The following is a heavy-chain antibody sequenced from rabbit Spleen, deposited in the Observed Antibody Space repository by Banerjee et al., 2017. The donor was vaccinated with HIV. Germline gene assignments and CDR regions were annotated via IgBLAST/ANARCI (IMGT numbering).Heavy chain of an antibody. CDR2: IYTGSSGTT. D-gene: IGHD1-1*01. J-gene: IGHJ4*01. CDR1: GFSFSSTYW. V-gene: IGHV1S45*01. CDR3: ERGGAGGYYVDDFNL. Sequence: QEQLEESGGGLVKPEGSLTLTCTASGFSFSSTYWICWVRQAPGKGLEWIACIYTGSSGTTFYATWAKGRFTISKTSSTTVSLQMNSLTAADTATYFCERGGAGGYYVDDFNLWGPGTLVTVS.